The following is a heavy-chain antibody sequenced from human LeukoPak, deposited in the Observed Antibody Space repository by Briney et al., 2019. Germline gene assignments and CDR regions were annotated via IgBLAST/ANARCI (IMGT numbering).Heavy chain of an antibody. V-gene: IGHV4-34*01. J-gene: IGHJ5*02. D-gene: IGHD3-10*01. CDR3: ARGQSGVRGANVPNLMGFDP. CDR2: INHSGST. CDR1: GGSFSGYY. Sequence: SETLSLTCAVYGGSFSGYYWSWIRQPPGKGLEWIGEINHSGSTYYNPSLKSRVTISVDTSKNQFSLILSSVTAADTAVYFCARGQSGVRGANVPNLMGFDPWGQGTLVIVSS.